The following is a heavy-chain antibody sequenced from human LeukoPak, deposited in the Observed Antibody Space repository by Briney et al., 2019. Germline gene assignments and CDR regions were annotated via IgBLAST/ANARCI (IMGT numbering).Heavy chain of an antibody. J-gene: IGHJ4*02. CDR1: GGSISSYY. Sequence: SETLSLTCTVSGGSISSYYWSWIRQPPGKGLEWIGYIYYSGSTNYNPSLKSRVTISVDTSKNQFSLKLSSVTAADTAVYYCARLPEMATARPLDYWGQGTLVTVSS. D-gene: IGHD5-24*01. CDR2: IYYSGST. CDR3: ARLPEMATARPLDY. V-gene: IGHV4-59*01.